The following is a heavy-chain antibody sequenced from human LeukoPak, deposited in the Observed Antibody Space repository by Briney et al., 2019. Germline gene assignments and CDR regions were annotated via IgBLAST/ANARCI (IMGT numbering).Heavy chain of an antibody. V-gene: IGHV4-39*01. Sequence: SETLSLTCTVSGGSISSSGYYWGWIRQPPGKGLEWIGSIYYSGSTYYNPSLKSRVTISVDTSKNQFSLKLSSVTAADTAVYYCARHAQAAHSAFDIWGQGTMVTVSS. D-gene: IGHD6-13*01. J-gene: IGHJ3*02. CDR2: IYYSGST. CDR1: GGSISSSGYY. CDR3: ARHAQAAHSAFDI.